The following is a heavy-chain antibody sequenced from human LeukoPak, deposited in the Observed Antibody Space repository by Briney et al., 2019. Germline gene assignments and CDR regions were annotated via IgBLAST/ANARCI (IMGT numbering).Heavy chain of an antibody. CDR3: ASHTNVWLLGN. J-gene: IGHJ4*02. CDR1: GFTFTNVW. CDR2: IISKTGGGTT. D-gene: IGHD1-1*01. V-gene: IGHV3-15*01. Sequence: PGGSLRLSCAASGFTFTNVWMSCVRQSPGKRLEWVGRIISKTGGGTTDYAAPVKGRFTISRDDSKNTLYLQMNSLKTEDTAVYYCASHTNVWLLGNWGQGTLVTVSS.